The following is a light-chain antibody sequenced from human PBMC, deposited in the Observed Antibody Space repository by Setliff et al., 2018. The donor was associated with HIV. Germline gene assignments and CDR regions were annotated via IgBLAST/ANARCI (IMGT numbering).Light chain of an antibody. Sequence: LSQPASVSGSPGQSISISCTGTSSDVGGYNLVSWYQHHPGKAPKVVIYEAIKRPSGISNRFSGSRSGNTASLTISGLQVEDEADYYCSSYTTSSTLYVFGPGTKVTVL. CDR2: EAI. CDR1: SSDVGGYNL. CDR3: SSYTTSSTLYV. V-gene: IGLV2-14*02. J-gene: IGLJ1*01.